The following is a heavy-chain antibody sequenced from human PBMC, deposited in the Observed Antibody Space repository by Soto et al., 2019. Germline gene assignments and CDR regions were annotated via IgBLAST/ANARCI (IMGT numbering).Heavy chain of an antibody. CDR2: IYYSGTT. Sequence: SETLSLTCTVSGDSITSNSYFWAWIRQPPGKGLEWIGKIYYSGTTNYNPSLKCRVTISVDTSKNQFSLKLSSVTAADTAVYYCARARGGYYDYWGQGTLVTVSS. CDR1: GDSITSNSYF. D-gene: IGHD3-22*01. CDR3: ARARGGYYDY. J-gene: IGHJ4*02. V-gene: IGHV4-39*07.